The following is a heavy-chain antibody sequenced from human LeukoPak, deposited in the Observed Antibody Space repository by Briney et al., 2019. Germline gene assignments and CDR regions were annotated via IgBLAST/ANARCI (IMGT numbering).Heavy chain of an antibody. CDR2: ISSSGSTI. Sequence: GGSLRLSCEASGFTFRNYWMSWVRQAPGKGLEWVSYISSSGSTIYYADSVKGRFTISRDNAKNSLYLQMNSLRAEDTAVYYCAELGITMIGGVWGKGTTVTISS. V-gene: IGHV3-48*04. CDR1: GFTFRNYW. D-gene: IGHD3-10*02. CDR3: AELGITMIGGV. J-gene: IGHJ6*04.